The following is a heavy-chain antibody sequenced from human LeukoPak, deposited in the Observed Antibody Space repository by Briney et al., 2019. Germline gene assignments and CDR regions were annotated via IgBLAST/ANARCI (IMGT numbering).Heavy chain of an antibody. V-gene: IGHV3-23*01. CDR1: GLTFSSYA. Sequence: GGSLRLSCAASGLTFSSYAMSWVRQAPGKGLEWVSVISGSGGSTYYADSVKDRLTISRDNSKNTLYLQMNSLRAEDTAVYYCAKDKTKLDYWGQGTLVTVSS. J-gene: IGHJ4*02. CDR3: AKDKTKLDY. CDR2: ISGSGGST.